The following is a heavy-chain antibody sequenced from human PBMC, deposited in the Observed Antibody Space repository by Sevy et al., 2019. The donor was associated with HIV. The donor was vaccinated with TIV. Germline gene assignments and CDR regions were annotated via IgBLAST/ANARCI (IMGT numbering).Heavy chain of an antibody. D-gene: IGHD2-2*01. V-gene: IGHV3-23*01. CDR2: ISHGGGTT. CDR3: ARRYLPSAPPALDY. J-gene: IGHJ4*02. Sequence: GGSLRLSCAASGFTFNNYVMNWVRQAPGKGLEWVSVISHGGGTTYYADSVKGRFTISRDYSKDTVYLEMNSLRAEDTAVYYCARRYLPSAPPALDYWGQGTLVTVSS. CDR1: GFTFNNYV.